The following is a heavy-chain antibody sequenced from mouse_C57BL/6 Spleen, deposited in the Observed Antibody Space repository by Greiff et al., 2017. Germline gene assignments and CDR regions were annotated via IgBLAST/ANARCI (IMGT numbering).Heavy chain of an antibody. CDR3: ANYDYSAWFAY. CDR1: GYSITSGYY. Sequence: EVKLMESGPGLVKPSQSLSLTCSVTGYSITSGYYWKWIRQFPGNKLEWMGYISYDGSNNYNPSLKNRISITRDTSKNQFFLKLNSVTTEDTATYYCANYDYSAWFAYWGQGTLVTVSA. D-gene: IGHD2-4*01. V-gene: IGHV3-6*01. J-gene: IGHJ3*01. CDR2: ISYDGSN.